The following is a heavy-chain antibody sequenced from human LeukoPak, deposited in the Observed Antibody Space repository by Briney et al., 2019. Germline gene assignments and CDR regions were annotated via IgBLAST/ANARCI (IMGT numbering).Heavy chain of an antibody. V-gene: IGHV4-34*01. CDR3: GRGGYGSGWGSFDY. CDR2: INHSGST. J-gene: IGHJ4*02. D-gene: IGHD6-19*01. Sequence: SETLSLTCAVYGGSFSGYYWSWIRQPPGKGLEWIGEINHSGSTNYNPSLKSRVTISVDTSKNQFSLKLTSVTAADTAVYYCGRGGYGSGWGSFDYWGQGTLVTVSS. CDR1: GGSFSGYY.